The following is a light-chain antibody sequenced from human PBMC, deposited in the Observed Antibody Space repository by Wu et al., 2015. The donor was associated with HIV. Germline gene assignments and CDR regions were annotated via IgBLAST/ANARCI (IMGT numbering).Light chain of an antibody. CDR2: GAS. CDR1: QSVSSRS. CDR3: QQYGTSPFT. J-gene: IGKJ3*01. V-gene: IGKV3-20*01. Sequence: VLTQSPTTLSLSPGERATLSCRASQSVSSRSLAWYQQIPGQTPRLLIYGASSRATGIPDRFSGSGSGSDFTLTISRLESGDFAVYFCQQYGTSPFTFGPGTKVEI.